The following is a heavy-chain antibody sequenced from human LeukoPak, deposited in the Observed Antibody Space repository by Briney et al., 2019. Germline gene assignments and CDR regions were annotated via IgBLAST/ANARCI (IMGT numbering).Heavy chain of an antibody. CDR2: ISSSSSYI. Sequence: GGSLRLSCAASGFTFSSYSMNWVRQAPGKGLEWVSSISSSSSYIYYADSVKGRFTISRDNAKNSLYLQMNSLRAEDTAVYYCARVRRGSSPHQNYDYWGQGTLVTVSS. V-gene: IGHV3-21*01. CDR3: ARVRRGSSPHQNYDY. D-gene: IGHD6-13*01. J-gene: IGHJ4*02. CDR1: GFTFSSYS.